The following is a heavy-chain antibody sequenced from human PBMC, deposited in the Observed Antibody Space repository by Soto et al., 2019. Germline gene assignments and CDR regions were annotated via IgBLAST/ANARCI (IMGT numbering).Heavy chain of an antibody. CDR1: GFSISNYY. J-gene: IGHJ4*02. V-gene: IGHV4-59*01. CDR2: IYYSGNT. D-gene: IGHD2-15*01. CDR3: AREGAGSGATFDY. Sequence: SETLSLTCTFSGFSISNYYWILIRQPPGRGLEWIGYIYYSGNTNYNPSLKSRVTMSVDTPKNQFSLKLRSVTAADTAVYYCAREGAGSGATFDYWGRGSLVTVSS.